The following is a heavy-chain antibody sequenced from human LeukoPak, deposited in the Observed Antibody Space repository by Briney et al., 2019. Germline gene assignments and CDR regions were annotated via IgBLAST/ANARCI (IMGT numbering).Heavy chain of an antibody. V-gene: IGHV3-23*01. CDR2: ISGSGCST. J-gene: IGHJ4*02. Sequence: GGSLRLSCGASGFTFSNYEMNWVRQAPGKGLEWVSAISGSGCSTFYADSVKGRFTIPRDNSNNTLYLQMNSLRAEDTAVYYCAKGSSGDIYYFDYWGQGTLFTVSS. CDR1: GFTFSNYE. CDR3: AKGSSGDIYYFDY. D-gene: IGHD2-21*01.